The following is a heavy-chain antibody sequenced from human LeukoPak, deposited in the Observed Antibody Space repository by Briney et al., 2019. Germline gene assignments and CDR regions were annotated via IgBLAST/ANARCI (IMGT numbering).Heavy chain of an antibody. CDR2: INAGKGNT. CDR1: GYTFINYA. CDR3: ARGGYYDSSGVFDY. Sequence: ASVKVSCKASGYTFINYAMHWVRQAPGQRLEWMGWINAGKGNTKYSQEFQGRVTITRDTSASTAYMELNSLRSEDMAVYYCARGGYYDSSGVFDYWGQGTLVTVSS. D-gene: IGHD3-22*01. J-gene: IGHJ4*02. V-gene: IGHV1-3*03.